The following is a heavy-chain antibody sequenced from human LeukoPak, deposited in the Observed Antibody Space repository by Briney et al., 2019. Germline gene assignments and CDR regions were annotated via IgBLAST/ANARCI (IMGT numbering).Heavy chain of an antibody. D-gene: IGHD5-18*01. CDR2: INHSGST. CDR1: GGSFSGYY. CDR3: ARELGDTAMDDY. Sequence: PSETLSLTCAVYGGSFSGYYWSWIRQPPGKGPEWSGEINHSGSTNYNPSLKSRVTISVDKSKNQFSLKLSSVTAADTAVYYCARELGDTAMDDYWGQGTLVTVSS. J-gene: IGHJ4*02. V-gene: IGHV4-34*01.